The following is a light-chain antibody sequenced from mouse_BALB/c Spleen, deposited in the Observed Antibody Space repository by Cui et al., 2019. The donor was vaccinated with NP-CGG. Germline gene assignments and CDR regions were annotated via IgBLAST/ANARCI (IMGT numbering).Light chain of an antibody. V-gene: IGLV1*01. J-gene: IGLJ1*01. CDR2: GTN. Sequence: QAVVTQESELTTSPGETVTLTCRSSTGAVTTNNYANWVQEKPDHLFTGLIGGTNNRAPGCPARFSGSLIGDKAALTITGAQTKDEAIYFCALWYSNHWVFGGGTKLTVL. CDR1: TGAVTTNNY. CDR3: ALWYSNHWV.